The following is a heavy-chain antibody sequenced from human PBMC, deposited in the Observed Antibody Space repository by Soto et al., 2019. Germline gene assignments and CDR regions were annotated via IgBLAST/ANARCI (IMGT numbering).Heavy chain of an antibody. V-gene: IGHV1-24*01. J-gene: IGHJ5*02. CDR2: FDPEDGET. Sequence: ASVKVSCKVSGYTLTELSMHWVRQAPGKGLEWMGGFDPEDGETIYAQKFQGRVTMTEDTSTDTASMALSSLRDEDTAGYYCPTAPANRYSGYAWGQGTLVTVSS. CDR1: GYTLTELS. CDR3: PTAPANRYSGYA. D-gene: IGHD5-12*01.